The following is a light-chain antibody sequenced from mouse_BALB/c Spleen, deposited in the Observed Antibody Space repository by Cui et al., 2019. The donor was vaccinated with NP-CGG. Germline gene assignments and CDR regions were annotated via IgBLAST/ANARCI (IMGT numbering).Light chain of an antibody. J-gene: IGLJ1*01. Sequence: QAVVTQESALTPSPGETVTLTCRSSTGTVTTNNYANWVQEKPDHLFTGLIGGTNNRAPGVPARFSGSLIGDKAALTITGAQTEDEAIYFCALWYSNHWVFGGGTILTVL. V-gene: IGLV1*01. CDR2: GTN. CDR1: TGTVTTNNY. CDR3: ALWYSNHWV.